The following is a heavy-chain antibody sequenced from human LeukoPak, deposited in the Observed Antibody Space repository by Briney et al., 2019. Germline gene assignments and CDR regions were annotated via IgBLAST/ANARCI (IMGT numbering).Heavy chain of an antibody. J-gene: IGHJ3*02. CDR1: GFTFDDYG. CDR3: ARSPLLCSSTSCYTGAFDI. CDR2: INWNGGST. Sequence: PGGSLRLSCAASGFTFDDYGMSWVRQAPGKGLERVSGINWNGGSTGYADSVKGRFTISRDNAKNSPYLQMNSLRAEDTALYYCARSPLLCSSTSCYTGAFDIWGQGTMVTVSS. V-gene: IGHV3-20*04. D-gene: IGHD2-2*02.